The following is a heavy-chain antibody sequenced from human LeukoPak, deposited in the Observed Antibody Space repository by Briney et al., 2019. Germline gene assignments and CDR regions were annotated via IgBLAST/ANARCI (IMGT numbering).Heavy chain of an antibody. CDR2: ISSSSSYI. CDR1: GFTFSSYS. V-gene: IGHV3-21*01. CDR3: AREEGYYDSSGYYYWFDP. D-gene: IGHD3-22*01. J-gene: IGHJ5*02. Sequence: GGSLRLSCAASGFTFSSYSMNWVRHAPGNGLEWVSSISSSSSYIYYADSVKGRFTISRDNTTNSLYLQMNSMRAEDTAVYYCAREEGYYDSSGYYYWFDPWGQGTLVTVSS.